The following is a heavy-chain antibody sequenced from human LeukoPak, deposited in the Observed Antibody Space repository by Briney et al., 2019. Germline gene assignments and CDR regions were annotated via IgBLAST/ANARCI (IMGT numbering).Heavy chain of an antibody. D-gene: IGHD6-13*01. V-gene: IGHV4-31*03. CDR1: GGSISSGGYY. CDR2: IYYSGST. J-gene: IGHJ3*02. CDR3: ARVYSSSPPGAFDI. Sequence: PSQTLSLTCTVSGGSISSGGYYWSWIRQHPGKGLEWIGYIYYSGSTYYNPSLKSRVTISVDTSKNQFSLKLSSVTAADTAVYYCARVYSSSPPGAFDIWGQGTMVTVSP.